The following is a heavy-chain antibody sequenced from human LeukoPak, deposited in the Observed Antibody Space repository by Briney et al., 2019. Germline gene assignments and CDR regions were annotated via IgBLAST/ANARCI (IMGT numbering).Heavy chain of an antibody. CDR3: ARDRADYGDYAGMDV. J-gene: IGHJ6*02. CDR1: GGSISSGGYY. CDR2: IYYSGST. D-gene: IGHD4-17*01. Sequence: SETPSLTCTVSGGSISSGGYYWSWIRQHPGKGLEWIGYIYYSGSTYYNPSLKSRVTISVDTSKNQFSLKLSSVTAADTAVYYCARDRADYGDYAGMDVWGQGTTVTVSS. V-gene: IGHV4-31*03.